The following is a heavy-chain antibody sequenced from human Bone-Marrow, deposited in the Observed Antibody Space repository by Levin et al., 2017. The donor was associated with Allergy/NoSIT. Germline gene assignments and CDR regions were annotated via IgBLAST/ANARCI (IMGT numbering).Heavy chain of an antibody. CDR3: ANTENRNGYWYFDL. Sequence: GGSLRLSCAASGFTFSSHWMHWLRQVPGRGLVWVSRINSDGSITTHADSVTGRFTISRDNAKNTLYLQMNSLRAEDTAIHYCANTENRNGYWYFDLWGRGTPVTVSS. D-gene: IGHD2/OR15-2a*01. CDR1: GFTFSSHW. J-gene: IGHJ2*01. CDR2: INSDGSIT. V-gene: IGHV3-74*01.